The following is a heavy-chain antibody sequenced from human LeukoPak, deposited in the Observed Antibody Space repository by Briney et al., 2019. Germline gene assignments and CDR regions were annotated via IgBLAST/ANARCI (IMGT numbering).Heavy chain of an antibody. V-gene: IGHV4-39*01. CDR2: IYYSGST. Sequence: PSETLSLTCTVSGGSISSSSYYWGWIRQPPGKGLEWIGSIYYSGSTYYNPSLKSRVTISVDTSKNQFSLKLSSVTAADTAVYYCARHVPPSDFWSGYYASYYYYGMDVWGQGTTVTVSS. CDR1: GGSISSSSYY. D-gene: IGHD3-3*01. CDR3: ARHVPPSDFWSGYYASYYYYGMDV. J-gene: IGHJ6*02.